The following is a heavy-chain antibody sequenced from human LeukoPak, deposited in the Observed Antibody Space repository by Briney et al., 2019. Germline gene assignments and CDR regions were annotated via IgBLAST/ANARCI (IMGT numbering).Heavy chain of an antibody. CDR1: GFTFSSYG. Sequence: GGSLRLSCAASGFTFSSYGMHWVRQAPGKGLEWVAFIRYDGSNKYYADSVKGRFTISRDNSKNTLYLQMNSLRAEDTAVYYCAKSPFEAAAGSFDYWGQGTLVTVSS. CDR2: IRYDGSNK. J-gene: IGHJ4*02. V-gene: IGHV3-30*02. CDR3: AKSPFEAAAGSFDY. D-gene: IGHD6-13*01.